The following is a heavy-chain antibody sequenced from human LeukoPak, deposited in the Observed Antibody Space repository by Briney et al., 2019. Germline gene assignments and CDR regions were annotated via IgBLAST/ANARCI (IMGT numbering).Heavy chain of an antibody. V-gene: IGHV3-33*01. CDR3: ASARPTSSWTAFDI. Sequence: GGSLRLSCAASGFTFSSYVMHWVRQAPGKGLEWVTIIWFDGNNEYYADSVKGRFTISRDNSKNTLYLQMNSLRAEDTAVYYCASARPTSSWTAFDIWGRGTMVTVSS. J-gene: IGHJ3*02. CDR1: GFTFSSYV. D-gene: IGHD6-13*01. CDR2: IWFDGNNE.